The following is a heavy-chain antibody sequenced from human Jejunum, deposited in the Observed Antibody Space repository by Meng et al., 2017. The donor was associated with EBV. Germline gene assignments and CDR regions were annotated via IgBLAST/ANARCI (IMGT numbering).Heavy chain of an antibody. J-gene: IGHJ5*02. CDR2: INSDGSKT. V-gene: IGHV3-74*01. Sequence: EVQLVESGGGLVQPGGSLRPSCAASGFTLSSYWMHWVRQAPGKGLVWVSRINSDGSKTNYADSVKGRFTISRDIAKNTLYLQLNSLRADDMAVYYCVRGPPPDTWGQGTLVTVSS. CDR1: GFTLSSYW. CDR3: VRGPPPDT.